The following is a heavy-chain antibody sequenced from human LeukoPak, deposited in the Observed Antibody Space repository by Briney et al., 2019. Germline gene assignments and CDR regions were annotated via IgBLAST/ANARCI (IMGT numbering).Heavy chain of an antibody. CDR3: ASAVAGTQNDY. Sequence: PGGSLRLSCAASDFIFSNYVMHWIRQAPGKGLEWVSAISGSGGSTYYADSVKGRLTISRDNSKNTLYLQMNSLRAEDTAVYYCASAVAGTQNDYWGQGTLVTVSS. CDR1: DFIFSNYV. J-gene: IGHJ4*02. D-gene: IGHD6-19*01. V-gene: IGHV3-23*01. CDR2: ISGSGGST.